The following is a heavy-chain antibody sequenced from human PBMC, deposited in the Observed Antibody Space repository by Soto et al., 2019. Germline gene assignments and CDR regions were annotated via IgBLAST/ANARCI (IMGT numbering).Heavy chain of an antibody. D-gene: IGHD3-22*01. CDR2: ISGSGGST. CDR1: GFTFSSYA. V-gene: IGHV3-23*01. J-gene: IGHJ4*02. Sequence: EVPLLESGGGLVQPGGSLRLSCAASGFTFSSYAMSWVRQAPGKGLEWVSAISGSGGSTYYADSVKGRFTISRDNSKNTLYLQMNSLRAEDTAVYYCAKDDHYYDSSGENGYWGQGTLVTVSS. CDR3: AKDDHYYDSSGENGY.